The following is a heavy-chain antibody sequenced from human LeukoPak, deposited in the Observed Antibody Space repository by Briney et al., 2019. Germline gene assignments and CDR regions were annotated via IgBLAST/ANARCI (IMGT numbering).Heavy chain of an antibody. CDR1: GFTFSTYW. CDR3: ARDPDIGTTDY. V-gene: IGHV3-7*01. D-gene: IGHD1-7*01. Sequence: GGSLRLSCAASGFTFSTYWMSWARQAPGKGLEWVANINEDGGEEYYVDSVKGRFTISRDNARNSLYLQMNSLRAEDTAVYYCARDPDIGTTDYWGQGTLVTVSS. CDR2: INEDGGEE. J-gene: IGHJ4*02.